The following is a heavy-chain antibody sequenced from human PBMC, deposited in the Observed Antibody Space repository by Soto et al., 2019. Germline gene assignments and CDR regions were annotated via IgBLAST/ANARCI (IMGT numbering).Heavy chain of an antibody. J-gene: IGHJ4*02. CDR1: GFIFSDYY. CDR3: ARAGGSGWSLDY. CDR2: ISSSGTVT. V-gene: IGHV3-11*01. Sequence: QGHLVESGGGLVKPGGSLRLSCAPSGFIFSDYYMTWIRQAPGKGLEWVSYISSSGTVTSYADSVQGRFTISRDNVKNSLYLQMNSLRAEDSALYYCARAGGSGWSLDYWGQGALVTGSS. D-gene: IGHD6-19*01.